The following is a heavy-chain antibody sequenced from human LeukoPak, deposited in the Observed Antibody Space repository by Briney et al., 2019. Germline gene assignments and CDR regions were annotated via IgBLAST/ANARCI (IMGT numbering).Heavy chain of an antibody. CDR3: ARGSNLDY. Sequence: GGSLRLSCAASGFTFSSYAMHWVRQAPGKGLEWVAVISYDGSNKYYAGSVKGRFSISRDNSKNTLYLQMNSLRAEDTAVYYCARGSNLDYWGQGTLVTVSS. CDR2: ISYDGSNK. CDR1: GFTFSSYA. D-gene: IGHD2-15*01. V-gene: IGHV3-30*04. J-gene: IGHJ4*02.